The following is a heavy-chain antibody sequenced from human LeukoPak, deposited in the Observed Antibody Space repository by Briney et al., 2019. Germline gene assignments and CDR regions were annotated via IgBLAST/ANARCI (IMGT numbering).Heavy chain of an antibody. Sequence: PGGSLRLSCAASGFTFSSYAMSWVRQAPGKGLEWVSAISGSGGSTYYADSVKGRFTISRDNSKNTLYLQMNSLRAEDTAVYYCASNLGPLIVGATSDYWGQGTLVTVSS. CDR3: ASNLGPLIVGATSDY. V-gene: IGHV3-23*01. J-gene: IGHJ4*02. CDR2: ISGSGGST. D-gene: IGHD1-26*01. CDR1: GFTFSSYA.